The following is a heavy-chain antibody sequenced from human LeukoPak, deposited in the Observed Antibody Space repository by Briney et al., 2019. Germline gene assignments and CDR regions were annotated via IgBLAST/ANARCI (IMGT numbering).Heavy chain of an antibody. D-gene: IGHD3-10*01. J-gene: IGHJ4*02. CDR3: ASELLWFGEFTPYFDY. Sequence: SETLSLTCTVSGYSISSGYYWGWIRQPPGKGLEWIGSIYHSGSTYYNPSLKSRVTISVDTSKNQFSLKLSSVTAADTAVYYCASELLWFGEFTPYFDYWGQGTLVTVSS. V-gene: IGHV4-38-2*02. CDR1: GYSISSGYY. CDR2: IYHSGST.